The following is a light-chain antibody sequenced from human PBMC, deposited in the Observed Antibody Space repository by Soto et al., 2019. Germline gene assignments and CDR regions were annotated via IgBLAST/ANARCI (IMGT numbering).Light chain of an antibody. V-gene: IGKV1-39*01. CDR3: QQSYSTPRIT. Sequence: DIQMTQSPSSLSASVGDRVTITCRASQSISSYLNWYQHKPGKAPKLLIYAASSLQSGVSSRFSGSGSGTDFTLTISSLQPEDFATYYCQQSYSTPRITVGPGTKVVIK. J-gene: IGKJ3*01. CDR1: QSISSY. CDR2: AAS.